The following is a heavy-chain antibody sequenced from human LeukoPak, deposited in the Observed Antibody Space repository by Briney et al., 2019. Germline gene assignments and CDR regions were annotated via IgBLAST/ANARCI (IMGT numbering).Heavy chain of an antibody. V-gene: IGHV1-69*02. D-gene: IGHD3-3*01. CDR3: ARAIRFLEWLPGDYYYYGMDV. J-gene: IGHJ6*02. CDR1: GGTFSSYT. CDR2: IIPILGIA. Sequence: GSSVKLSCKASGGTFSSYTISWGRQAPGQGLEWMGRIIPILGIATYAQKFQGRVTITADKSTSTAYMELSSLRSEDTAVYYCARAIRFLEWLPGDYYYYGMDVWGQGTTVTVSS.